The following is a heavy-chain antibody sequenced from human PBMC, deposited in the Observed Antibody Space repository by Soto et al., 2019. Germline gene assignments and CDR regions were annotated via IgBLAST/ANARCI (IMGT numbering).Heavy chain of an antibody. CDR1: GFTFSSYE. V-gene: IGHV3-48*03. CDR2: ISSSGSTI. D-gene: IGHD3-9*01. J-gene: IGHJ6*02. CDR3: ARRYFDWLPSSYGMDV. Sequence: GGSLRLSCAASGFTFSSYEMNWVRQAPGKGLEWVSYISSSGSTIYYADSVKGRFTISRDNAKNSLYLQMNSLRAEDTAVYYCARRYFDWLPSSYGMDVWGQGTTVTVSS.